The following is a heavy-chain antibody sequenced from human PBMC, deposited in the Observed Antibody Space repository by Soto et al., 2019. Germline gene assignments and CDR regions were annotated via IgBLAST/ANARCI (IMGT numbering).Heavy chain of an antibody. CDR2: IIPIFGTA. CDR3: ARENNIGWSFAY. V-gene: IGHV1-69*06. CDR1: GGTFSTYV. Sequence: QVQLVQSGAEVQKPGSSVKVSCKASGGTFSTYVISWVRQAPGQGLEWMGGIIPIFGTANYAPKFQGRVTFTADKSTSTAYMELSSLRSEDTAVYYCARENNIGWSFAYCGQGTLVTVSS. J-gene: IGHJ4*02. D-gene: IGHD6-19*01.